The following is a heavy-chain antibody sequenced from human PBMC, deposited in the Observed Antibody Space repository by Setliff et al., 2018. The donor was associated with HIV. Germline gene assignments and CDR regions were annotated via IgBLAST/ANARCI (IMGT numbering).Heavy chain of an antibody. D-gene: IGHD3-22*01. CDR3: AREIGDYYDSSGYYPPTDYYYGMDV. CDR1: GYTFTSYD. V-gene: IGHV1-18*01. Sequence: GASVKVSCKASGYTFTSYDISWVRQAPGQGLEWMGRISAYNGNTNYAQKLQGRVTMTTDTSTSTAYMELRSLRSDDTAVYYCAREIGDYYDSSGYYPPTDYYYGMDVWGQGTTVTAP. J-gene: IGHJ6*02. CDR2: ISAYNGNT.